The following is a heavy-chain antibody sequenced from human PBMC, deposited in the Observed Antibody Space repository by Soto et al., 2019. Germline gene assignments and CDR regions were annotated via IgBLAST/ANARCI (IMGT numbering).Heavy chain of an antibody. CDR3: ASQRTTVPTQPYFDY. CDR2: VYYRGRS. D-gene: IGHD4-17*01. J-gene: IGHJ4*02. CDR1: GGSVTNSSYY. Sequence: SETLSLTCTVSGGSVTNSSYYWGWIRQSPGKGLEWIGSVYYRGRSYSKSSVKSRVTISVDTSKNRFSLSLNSVTASDTAVYFCASQRTTVPTQPYFDYWGPGALVTV. V-gene: IGHV4-39*01.